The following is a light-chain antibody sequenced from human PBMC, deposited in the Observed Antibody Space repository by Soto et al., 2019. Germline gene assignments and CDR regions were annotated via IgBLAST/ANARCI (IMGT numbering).Light chain of an antibody. CDR2: DAF. CDR1: QSVSSY. V-gene: IGKV3-11*01. Sequence: EIVLTQSPATLSLSPGERATLSCRASQSVSSYLAWYQQKPGQAPRLLIYDAFNRATGIPARFSGSGSGTDFTLTISSLEPEDFAVYYCQLRSNWPTFGGGTKVEIK. CDR3: QLRSNWPT. J-gene: IGKJ4*01.